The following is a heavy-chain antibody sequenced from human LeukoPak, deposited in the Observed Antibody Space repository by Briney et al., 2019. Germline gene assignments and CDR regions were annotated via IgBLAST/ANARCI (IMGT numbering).Heavy chain of an antibody. D-gene: IGHD4-17*01. CDR3: ATSQATTVITRHYYYYYYGMDV. CDR1: GYTLTELS. CDR2: FDPEDGET. J-gene: IGHJ6*02. Sequence: ASVKVSCKVSGYTLTELSMHWVRQAPGKGLEWMGGFDPEDGETIYAQKFQGRVTMTEDTSTDTAYMELSGLRSEDTAVYYCATSQATTVITRHYYYYYYGMDVWGQGTTVTVSS. V-gene: IGHV1-24*01.